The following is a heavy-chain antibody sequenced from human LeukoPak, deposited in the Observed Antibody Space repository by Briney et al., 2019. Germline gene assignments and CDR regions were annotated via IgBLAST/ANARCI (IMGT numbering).Heavy chain of an antibody. CDR3: ARGFSYIPFDY. J-gene: IGHJ4*02. Sequence: PSETLSLTCAVYGGSFSGYYWSWIRQPPGKGLEWIGEINHSGSTNYNPSLKSRVTISVDTSKNQFSLKLSSVTAADTAVYYCARGFSYIPFDYWGQGTLVTVSS. CDR2: INHSGST. CDR1: GGSFSGYY. D-gene: IGHD5-18*01. V-gene: IGHV4-34*01.